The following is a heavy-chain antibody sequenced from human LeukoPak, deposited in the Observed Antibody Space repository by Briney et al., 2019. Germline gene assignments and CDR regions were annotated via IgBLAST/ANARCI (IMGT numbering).Heavy chain of an antibody. V-gene: IGHV1-69*13. CDR3: ARRDSSGYHPWDYFDY. CDR1: GYTFTSYY. J-gene: IGHJ4*02. D-gene: IGHD3-22*01. CDR2: IIPIFGTA. Sequence: GASVKVSCKASGYTFTSYYMHWVRQAPGQGLEWMGGIIPIFGTANYAQKFQGRVTITADESTSTAYMELSSLRSEDTAVYYCARRDSSGYHPWDYFDYWGQGTLVTVSS.